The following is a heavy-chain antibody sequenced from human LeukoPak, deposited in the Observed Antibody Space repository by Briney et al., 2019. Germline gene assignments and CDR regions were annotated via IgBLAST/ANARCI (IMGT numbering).Heavy chain of an antibody. CDR1: GFTFSSYA. Sequence: GRSLRLSCAASGFTFSSYAMSWVRQAPGKGLEWVSAISGSGGSTYYADSVKGRFTISRDNSKNTLYLQMNSLRAEDTAVYYCAKDRDYDSSGFRDWGQGTLVTVSS. J-gene: IGHJ4*02. D-gene: IGHD3-22*01. V-gene: IGHV3-23*01. CDR3: AKDRDYDSSGFRD. CDR2: ISGSGGST.